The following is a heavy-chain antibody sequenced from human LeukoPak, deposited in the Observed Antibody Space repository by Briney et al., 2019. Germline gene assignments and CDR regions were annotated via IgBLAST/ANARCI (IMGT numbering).Heavy chain of an antibody. Sequence: PGGSLRLSCAASAFTFRSYAMSWVRQAGGKGLEWVSAISGSGGSTYYPDSVKGRFTISRDNSKNTLYLQMNNLRAEDTAVYYCAKSTGYSYGYFDYWGQGTLVTVSS. D-gene: IGHD5-18*01. V-gene: IGHV3-23*01. CDR1: AFTFRSYA. CDR2: ISGSGGST. CDR3: AKSTGYSYGYFDY. J-gene: IGHJ4*02.